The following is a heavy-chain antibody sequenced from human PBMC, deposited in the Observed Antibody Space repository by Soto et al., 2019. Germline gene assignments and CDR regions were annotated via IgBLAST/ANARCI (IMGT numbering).Heavy chain of an antibody. D-gene: IGHD1-1*01. CDR2: ISAYNGNT. Sequence: QVQLVQSGAEVKKPGASVKVSCKASGYTFTSYGISWVRQAPGQGLEWMGWISAYNGNTNYAQKLQGRVTMTTDKPTSTAYMELRGRRSDATAGYYCARDRERRVPKPTDNWFDPWGQGTLVTVSS. J-gene: IGHJ5*02. CDR3: ARDRERRVPKPTDNWFDP. V-gene: IGHV1-18*01. CDR1: GYTFTSYG.